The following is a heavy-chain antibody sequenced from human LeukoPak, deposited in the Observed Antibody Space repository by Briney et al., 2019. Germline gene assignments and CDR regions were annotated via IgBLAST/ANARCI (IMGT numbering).Heavy chain of an antibody. CDR1: GYTFTSYG. D-gene: IGHD6-13*01. CDR2: ISAYNGNT. Sequence: ASVKVSCKASGYTFTSYGISWVRQAPGQGLEWMGWISAYNGNTNYARKLQGRVTMTTDTSTSTAYMELRSLRSDDTAVYYCARRYSCSWYHWFDPWGQGTLVTVSS. J-gene: IGHJ5*02. V-gene: IGHV1-18*01. CDR3: ARRYSCSWYHWFDP.